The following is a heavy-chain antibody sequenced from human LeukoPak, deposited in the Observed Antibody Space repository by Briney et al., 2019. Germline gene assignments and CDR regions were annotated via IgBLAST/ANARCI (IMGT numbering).Heavy chain of an antibody. Sequence: GGSLRLSCAASGFTFSSYAMSWVRQAPGKGLEWVSAISGSGGSTYYADSVKGRFTISRDNSKNTLYLQMNSLRAEDTAVYYCARESPTSWRYYYYGMDVWGQGTTVTVSS. CDR2: ISGSGGST. CDR1: GFTFSSYA. V-gene: IGHV3-23*01. D-gene: IGHD2-2*01. J-gene: IGHJ6*02. CDR3: ARESPTSWRYYYYGMDV.